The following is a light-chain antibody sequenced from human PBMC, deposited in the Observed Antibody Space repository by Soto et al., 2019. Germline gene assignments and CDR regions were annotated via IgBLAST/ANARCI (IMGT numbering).Light chain of an antibody. CDR1: SGSVSTSYY. J-gene: IGLJ3*02. CDR3: VLYMGSGIWV. CDR2: STN. Sequence: QTVVTQEPSFSVSPGRTVTLTCGLSSGSVSTSYYPSWYQQTPGQAPRTLIYSTNTRSSGVPDRFSGSILGNKAALTITGAQADDESDYHCVLYMGSGIWVFGGGTNSPS. V-gene: IGLV8-61*01.